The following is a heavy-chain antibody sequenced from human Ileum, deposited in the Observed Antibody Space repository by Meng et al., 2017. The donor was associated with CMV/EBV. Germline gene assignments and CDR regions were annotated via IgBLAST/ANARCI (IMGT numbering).Heavy chain of an antibody. CDR1: GFTLSGYG. D-gene: IGHD6-19*01. J-gene: IGHJ4*02. V-gene: IGHV3-30*02. CDR3: AKCIAVTGRAYDH. CDR2: IRSDGSKE. Sequence: GGSLRLSCAASGFTLSGYGMHWVRQAPGKGLEWLAFIRSDGSKEDYADSVKGRLAISIDNSRNTLYLQMNSLRPEDTAVYYCAKCIAVTGRAYDHWGQGTQVTVSS.